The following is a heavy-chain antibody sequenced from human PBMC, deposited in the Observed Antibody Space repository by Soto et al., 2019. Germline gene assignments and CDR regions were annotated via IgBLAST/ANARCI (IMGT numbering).Heavy chain of an antibody. Sequence: GGSLRLSCAASGFTFSSYSMNWVRQAPGKGLEWVSYISSSSSTIYYADSVKGRFTISRDNAKNSLYLQMNSLRAEDTAVYYCARSPYSSSSYYFDYWGQGTLVTVSS. J-gene: IGHJ4*02. CDR3: ARSPYSSSSYYFDY. D-gene: IGHD6-6*01. CDR1: GFTFSSYS. V-gene: IGHV3-48*01. CDR2: ISSSSSTI.